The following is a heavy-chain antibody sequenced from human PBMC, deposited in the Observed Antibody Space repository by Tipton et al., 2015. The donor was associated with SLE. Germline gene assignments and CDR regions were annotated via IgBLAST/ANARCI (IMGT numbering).Heavy chain of an antibody. J-gene: IGHJ4*02. V-gene: IGHV4-59*01. D-gene: IGHD4-17*01. Sequence: LRLSCTVSGGSISSYYWSWIRQPPGKGLEWIGYIYYSGSTSYNPSLKSRVTISVDTSKNQFSLKLSSVTAADTAVYYCARGTTVILFDYWGQGTLVTVSS. CDR2: IYYSGST. CDR1: GGSISSYY. CDR3: ARGTTVILFDY.